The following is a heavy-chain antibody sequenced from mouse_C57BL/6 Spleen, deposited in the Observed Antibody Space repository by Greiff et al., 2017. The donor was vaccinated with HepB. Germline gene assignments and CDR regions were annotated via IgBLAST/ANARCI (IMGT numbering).Heavy chain of an antibody. CDR2: IDPSDSYT. V-gene: IGHV1-69*01. J-gene: IGHJ1*03. CDR3: ARSLNWDDGHFDV. CDR1: GYTFTSYW. Sequence: QVQLQQPGAELVMPGASVKLSCKASGYTFTSYWMHWVKQRPGQGLEWIGEIDPSDSYTNYNQKFKGKSTLTVDKSSSTAYMQLSSLTSEDSAVYYCARSLNWDDGHFDVWGTGTTVTVSS. D-gene: IGHD4-1*01.